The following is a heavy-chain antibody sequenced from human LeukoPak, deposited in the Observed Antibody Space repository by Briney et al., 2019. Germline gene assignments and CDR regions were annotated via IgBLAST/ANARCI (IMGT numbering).Heavy chain of an antibody. CDR3: ASEVYGSGVDY. J-gene: IGHJ4*02. D-gene: IGHD3-10*01. Sequence: GGSLRLSCAASGFTFSSYWMHWVRQAPGKGLVWVSRINSDGSSTSYADSVKGRFTISRDNAKNTLYLQMHSLRAEDTAVYYCASEVYGSGVDYWGQRTLVTVSS. CDR2: INSDGSST. CDR1: GFTFSSYW. V-gene: IGHV3-74*01.